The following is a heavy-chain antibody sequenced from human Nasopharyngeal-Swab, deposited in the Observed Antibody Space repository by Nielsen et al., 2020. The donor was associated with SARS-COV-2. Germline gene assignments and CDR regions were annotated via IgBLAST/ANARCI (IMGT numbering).Heavy chain of an antibody. J-gene: IGHJ4*02. CDR3: APYGSGSYGVY. D-gene: IGHD3-10*01. V-gene: IGHV4-39*01. CDR2: IYYSGST. Sequence: RQAPGKGLEWIGRIYYSGSTYYNPSLKSRVTISVDTSKNQFSLKLSSVTAADTAVYYCAPYGSGSYGVYWGQGTLVTVSS.